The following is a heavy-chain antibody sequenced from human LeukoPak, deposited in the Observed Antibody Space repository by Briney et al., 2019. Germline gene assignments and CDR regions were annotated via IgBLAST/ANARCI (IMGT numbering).Heavy chain of an antibody. CDR2: ITQDGSEK. J-gene: IGHJ4*02. CDR1: GFTSSIYW. Sequence: GGSLRLSCAGSGFTSSIYWMSWGPRPPGKGLEWVANITQDGSEKYYVDSVKGRFTLSRDNAKTSLYLQMNSLRAEDTAVYYCARVTSGLDYWGQGTLVTVSS. V-gene: IGHV3-7*01. CDR3: ARVTSGLDY.